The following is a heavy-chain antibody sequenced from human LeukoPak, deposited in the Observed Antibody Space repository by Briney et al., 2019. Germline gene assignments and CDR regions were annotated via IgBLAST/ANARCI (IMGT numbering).Heavy chain of an antibody. V-gene: IGHV1-18*01. D-gene: IGHD1-1*01. CDR1: GYTFTSYG. Sequence: RASVKVSCKASGYTFTSYGISRVRQAPGQGLEWMGWISAYNGNTKYAQKLQGRVTMTTDTSTSTAYMELRSLRSDDTAVYYCARDYDNWNGNYWGQGTLVTVSS. J-gene: IGHJ4*02. CDR2: ISAYNGNT. CDR3: ARDYDNWNGNY.